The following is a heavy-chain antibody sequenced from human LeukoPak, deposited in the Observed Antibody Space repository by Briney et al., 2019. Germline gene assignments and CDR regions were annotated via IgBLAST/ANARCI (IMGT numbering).Heavy chain of an antibody. D-gene: IGHD3-10*01. Sequence: SETLSPTCTVSGGSISSYYWSWIRQPPGKGLEWIGYIYTSGSTNYNPSLKSRVTILVDTSKDQFSLKLSSVTAADTAVYYCARHGTMARGVMVVGDWFDPWGQGTLVTVSS. V-gene: IGHV4-4*09. CDR3: ARHGTMARGVMVVGDWFDP. CDR1: GGSISSYY. CDR2: IYTSGST. J-gene: IGHJ5*02.